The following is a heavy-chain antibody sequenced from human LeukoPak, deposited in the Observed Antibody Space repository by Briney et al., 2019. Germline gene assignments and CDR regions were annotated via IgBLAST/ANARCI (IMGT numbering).Heavy chain of an antibody. Sequence: PGGSLRLSCAASGFTFSSYAMSWVRQAPGKGLEWVSAISGSGGSTYYADSVKGRFTISRDNSKNTLYLQMNSLRAEDTAVYYCAKSDPGWFGELVSAFDIWGQGTMVTVSS. CDR2: ISGSGGST. D-gene: IGHD3-10*01. CDR3: AKSDPGWFGELVSAFDI. CDR1: GFTFSSYA. J-gene: IGHJ3*02. V-gene: IGHV3-23*01.